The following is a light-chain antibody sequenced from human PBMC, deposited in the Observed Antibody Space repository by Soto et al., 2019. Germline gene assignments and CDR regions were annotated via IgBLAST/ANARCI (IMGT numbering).Light chain of an antibody. CDR1: QSIRRS. Sequence: DIQMTQSPSSLSASVADRVTITCRASQSIRRSLNWYQQKPGKAPKLLIYAASSLQSGVPSRFSGSGYGTDFTLTTTSLQSEDFEIYYCQQSYSSPRTFGQGTQVDIX. CDR2: AAS. V-gene: IGKV1-39*01. CDR3: QQSYSSPRT. J-gene: IGKJ1*01.